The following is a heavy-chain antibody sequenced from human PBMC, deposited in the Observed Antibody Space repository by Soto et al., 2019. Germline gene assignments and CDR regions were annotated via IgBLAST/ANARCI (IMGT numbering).Heavy chain of an antibody. J-gene: IGHJ6*02. CDR1: GYTFSNYA. CDR2: INAGNGNR. Sequence: QVQLVQSGAEEKKPGASVKVSCKASGYTFSNYAIHWVRQAPGQRLEWMGWINAGNGNRKYSEKFQGRVTMTCDTSTSTAYMGLSSLRSEDTAVYYCAGERGNRAVIVVVTYSMDVWGHGTTVTVSS. V-gene: IGHV1-3*05. D-gene: IGHD3-22*01. CDR3: AGERGNRAVIVVVTYSMDV.